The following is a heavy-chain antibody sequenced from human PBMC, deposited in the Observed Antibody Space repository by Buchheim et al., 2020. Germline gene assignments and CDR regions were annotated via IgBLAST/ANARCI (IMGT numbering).Heavy chain of an antibody. CDR3: ATETITRFDY. J-gene: IGHJ4*02. D-gene: IGHD2-2*01. V-gene: IGHV3-30*03. CDR1: GFTFSSHG. Sequence: QVQLVESGGGVVQPGRSLRLSCAASGFTFSSHGMHWVRQAPGKGLEWVAVISYDGSNKYYADSVKGRFTISRDNSKNTLYLQMNSLRAEDTAVYYCATETITRFDYWGQGTL. CDR2: ISYDGSNK.